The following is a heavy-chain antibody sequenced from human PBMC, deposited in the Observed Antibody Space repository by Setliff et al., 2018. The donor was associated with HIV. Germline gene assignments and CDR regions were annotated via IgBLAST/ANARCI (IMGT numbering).Heavy chain of an antibody. D-gene: IGHD3-3*01. J-gene: IGHJ4*02. Sequence: PSETLSLTCAVYGGSFSGYYWSWIRQPPGKGLEWIGEINHSGSTNYNPSLKSRVTISVDTSKNQFSLKLSSVTAADTAVYYCARGIDNFWSGYVRWGQGTLVTVPQ. CDR2: INHSGST. V-gene: IGHV4-34*01. CDR1: GGSFSGYY. CDR3: ARGIDNFWSGYVR.